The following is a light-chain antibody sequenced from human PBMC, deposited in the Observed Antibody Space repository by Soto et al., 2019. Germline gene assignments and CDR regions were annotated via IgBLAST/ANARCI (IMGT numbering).Light chain of an antibody. CDR1: SSNIGAGHD. CDR2: GNS. CDR3: QSYDSSHYV. V-gene: IGLV1-40*01. J-gene: IGLJ1*01. Sequence: SVLTQPPSASGAPGQRVTISCTGSSSNIGAGHDVHWYQQLPGTAPKLLIYGNSNRPSGVPDRFSGSKSGTSASLAITGLQAEDEADYCCQSYDSSHYVFGNGTKVTVL.